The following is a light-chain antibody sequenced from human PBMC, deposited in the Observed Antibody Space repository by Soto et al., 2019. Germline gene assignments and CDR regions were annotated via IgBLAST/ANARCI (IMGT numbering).Light chain of an antibody. J-gene: IGKJ1*01. CDR3: HQYNTYSQT. Sequence: DIQMTQSPSTLSASVGDTVTITCRASESVSSWLAWYQQKPGRAPQLLIYDASRLKTGVPSRFSGSGSGTEFTLTISSLQPDDFATYYCHQYNTYSQTFGQGTKVDIK. CDR1: ESVSSW. V-gene: IGKV1-5*01. CDR2: DAS.